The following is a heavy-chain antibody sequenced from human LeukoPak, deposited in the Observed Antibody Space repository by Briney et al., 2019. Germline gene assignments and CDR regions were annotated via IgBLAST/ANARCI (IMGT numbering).Heavy chain of an antibody. D-gene: IGHD1-1*01. Sequence: PGGSLRLSCAASGFTFSSFSMNWVRQAPGKGLEWVSSISSSSSYMYYADSVKGRFTISRDNAKNSLYLQLNSLRAEDTAVYYCARGGSGNWNAPFDYWGQGILVTVSS. V-gene: IGHV3-21*01. J-gene: IGHJ4*02. CDR2: ISSSSSYM. CDR3: ARGGSGNWNAPFDY. CDR1: GFTFSSFS.